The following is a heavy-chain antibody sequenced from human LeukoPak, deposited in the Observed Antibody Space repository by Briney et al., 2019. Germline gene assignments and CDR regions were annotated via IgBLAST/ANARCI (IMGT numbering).Heavy chain of an antibody. CDR2: IIPILGIA. CDR3: ARDPETANAELPYFDY. J-gene: IGHJ4*02. Sequence: ASVKVSCKASGGTFSSYAISWVRQAPGQGLEWMGRIIPILGIANYAQKFQGRVTMTRDTSTSTVYMELSSLRSEDTAVYYCARDPETANAELPYFDYWGQGTLVTVSS. D-gene: IGHD1-14*01. V-gene: IGHV1-69*04. CDR1: GGTFSSYA.